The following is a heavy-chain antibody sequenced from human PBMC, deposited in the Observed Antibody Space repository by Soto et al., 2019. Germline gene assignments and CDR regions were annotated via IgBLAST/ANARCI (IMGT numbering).Heavy chain of an antibody. Sequence: GASVKVSCKASGYTFTGYYMHWVRQAPGQGLEWMGWINPNSGGTNYAQKFQGRVTMTGDTSISTAYMELSRLRSDDTAVYYCARGEFVVVVAATPLHYYYYGMDVWGQGTTVTVSS. D-gene: IGHD2-15*01. CDR2: INPNSGGT. V-gene: IGHV1-2*02. CDR3: ARGEFVVVVAATPLHYYYYGMDV. J-gene: IGHJ6*02. CDR1: GYTFTGYY.